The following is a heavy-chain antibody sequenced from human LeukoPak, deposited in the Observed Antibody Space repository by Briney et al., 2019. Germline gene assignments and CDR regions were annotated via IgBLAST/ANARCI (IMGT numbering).Heavy chain of an antibody. Sequence: SETLSLTCTVPGGSISSSSYYWGWIRQPPGKGLEWIGSIYYNGSTYYNPSLKSRVTISVDTSKNQFSLKLSSVTAADTAVYYCARVIDYGNYVWFDPWGQGTLVTVSS. D-gene: IGHD4-11*01. CDR3: ARVIDYGNYVWFDP. CDR2: IYYNGST. V-gene: IGHV4-39*07. CDR1: GGSISSSSYY. J-gene: IGHJ5*02.